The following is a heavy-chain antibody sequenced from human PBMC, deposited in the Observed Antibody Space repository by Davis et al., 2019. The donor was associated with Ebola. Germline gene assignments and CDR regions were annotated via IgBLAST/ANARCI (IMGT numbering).Heavy chain of an antibody. Sequence: SVKVSCKASGGTFSSYAISWVRQAPGQGLEWMGGIIPIFGTANYAQKFQGRVTITADKSTSTAYMELSSLRSDDTAVYYCARGGCTNGVCSPHYYYYGMDVWGQGTTVTVSS. CDR3: ARGGCTNGVCSPHYYYYGMDV. CDR2: IIPIFGTA. D-gene: IGHD2-8*01. V-gene: IGHV1-69*06. CDR1: GGTFSSYA. J-gene: IGHJ6*02.